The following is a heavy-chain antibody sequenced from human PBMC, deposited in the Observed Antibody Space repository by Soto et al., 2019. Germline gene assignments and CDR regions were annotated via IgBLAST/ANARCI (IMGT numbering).Heavy chain of an antibody. CDR3: AKDLFYRGNYYYYGMDV. J-gene: IGHJ6*02. CDR1: GFTFSSYG. CDR2: ISYDGSNK. V-gene: IGHV3-30*18. D-gene: IGHD3-3*01. Sequence: PGGSLRLSCAASGFTFSSYGMHWVRQAPGKGLEWVAVISYDGSNKYYADSVKGRFTISRDNSKNTLYLQMNSLRAEDTAVYYCAKDLFYRGNYYYYGMDVWGQGTTVTVSS.